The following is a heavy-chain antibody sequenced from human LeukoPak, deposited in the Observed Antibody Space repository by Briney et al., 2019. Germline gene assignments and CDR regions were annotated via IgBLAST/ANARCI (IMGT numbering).Heavy chain of an antibody. V-gene: IGHV3-7*03. CDR3: ARVGGWLQVYFDY. J-gene: IGHJ4*02. CDR2: IKEDGSEK. CDR1: GFTFSSYW. Sequence: GGSLRLSCAASGFTFSSYWMSWVRQAPGKGLEWVANIKEDGSEKYYVDSVKGRFTISRDNAKNLLYLQVNSLRAEDTAVYYCARVGGWLQVYFDYWGQGTLVTVSP. D-gene: IGHD6-19*01.